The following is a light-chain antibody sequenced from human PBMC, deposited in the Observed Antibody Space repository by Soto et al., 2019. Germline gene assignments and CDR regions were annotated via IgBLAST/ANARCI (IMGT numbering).Light chain of an antibody. Sequence: QSALTQHPSASGSPGQSVTISCTGTSSDVGGYKFVSWYQQHPGKAPKLMIYEVNKRPSGVPDRFPGSKSGNTASLTVTGLQPEDEADYYCSSYAGSNDVFGGGTKVTVL. J-gene: IGLJ2*01. V-gene: IGLV2-8*01. CDR3: SSYAGSNDV. CDR1: SSDVGGYKF. CDR2: EVN.